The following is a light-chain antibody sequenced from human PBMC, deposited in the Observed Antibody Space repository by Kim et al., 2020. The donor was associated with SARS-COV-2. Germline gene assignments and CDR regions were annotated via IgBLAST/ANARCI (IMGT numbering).Light chain of an antibody. J-gene: IGLJ2*01. Sequence: GKTVTISCTRSGGNIASNSVQWYQQRPGSAPTTVIYEDNQRPSGVPDRFSGSIDSSSNSASLTISGLKTEDEADYYGQSFDSSNQVFGGGTQLTVL. CDR1: GGNIASNS. CDR2: EDN. CDR3: QSFDSSNQV. V-gene: IGLV6-57*03.